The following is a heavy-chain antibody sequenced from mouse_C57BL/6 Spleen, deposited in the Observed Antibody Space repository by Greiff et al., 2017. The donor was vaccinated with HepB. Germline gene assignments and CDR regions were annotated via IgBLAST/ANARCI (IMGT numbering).Heavy chain of an antibody. D-gene: IGHD3-2*02. CDR1: GYSITSGYY. V-gene: IGHV3-6*01. Sequence: DVKLQESGPGLVKPSQSLSLTCPVTGYSITSGYYWNWIRQCPGNKLEWMGDISYDGSNNYNPSLKNRISITRDTSKNQFFLKLNSVTTEDTATYDCARGGQLRLQGYAMDYWGQGTSVTVSS. J-gene: IGHJ4*01. CDR2: ISYDGSN. CDR3: ARGGQLRLQGYAMDY.